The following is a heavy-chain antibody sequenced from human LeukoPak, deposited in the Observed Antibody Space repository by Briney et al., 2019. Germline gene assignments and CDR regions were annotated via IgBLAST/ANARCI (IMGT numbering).Heavy chain of an antibody. D-gene: IGHD3-22*01. CDR3: ARGTYYYDSSGYYFDY. V-gene: IGHV3-53*01. CDR1: GFTVSSNY. CDR2: IYSGGST. J-gene: IGHJ4*02. Sequence: GGSLRLSCAASGFTVSSNYMSWVRQAPGKGLEWVSVIYSGGSTYYADSVKGRFTISRDNSKNTLYLQMNSLRAEDTAVYYCARGTYYYDSSGYYFDYWGQGTLVTVSS.